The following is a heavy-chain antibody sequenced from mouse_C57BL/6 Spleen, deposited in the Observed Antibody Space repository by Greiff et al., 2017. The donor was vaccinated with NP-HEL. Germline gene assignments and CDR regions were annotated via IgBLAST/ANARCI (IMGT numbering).Heavy chain of an antibody. J-gene: IGHJ2*01. V-gene: IGHV1-52*01. Sequence: QVHVKQPGAELVRPGSSVKLSCKASGYTFTSYWMHWVKQRPIQGLEWIGNIDPSDSETHYNQKFKDKATLTVDKSSSTAYMQLSSLTSEDSAVYYCARGVLLRFDFDYWGQGTTLTVSS. D-gene: IGHD1-1*01. CDR2: IDPSDSET. CDR3: ARGVLLRFDFDY. CDR1: GYTFTSYW.